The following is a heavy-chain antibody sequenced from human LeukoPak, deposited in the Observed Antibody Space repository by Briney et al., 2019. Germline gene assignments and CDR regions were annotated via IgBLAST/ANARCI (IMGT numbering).Heavy chain of an antibody. D-gene: IGHD7-27*01. J-gene: IGHJ4*02. Sequence: ETLSLTCAVSGGSISSSNWWSWVRQAPGKGLEWVSSISSSSSYIYYADSVKGRFTISRDNAKNSLYLQMNSLRAEDTAVYYCARDRTLGIGDYWGQGTLVTVSS. CDR1: GGSISSSN. CDR2: ISSSSSYI. CDR3: ARDRTLGIGDY. V-gene: IGHV3-21*01.